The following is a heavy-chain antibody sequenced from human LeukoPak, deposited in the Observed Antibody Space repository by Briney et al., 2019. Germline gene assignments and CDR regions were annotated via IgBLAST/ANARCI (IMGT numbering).Heavy chain of an antibody. Sequence: SETLSLTCSVSGGSITGYSWSWIRQTPGKGLEWIGYIYYNGDTHYNPSLNSRLSMSVDTPNKQFSLNLRSVTAADTAVYYCVRGRNYDILDYWGQGTLVTVSS. CDR2: IYYNGDT. J-gene: IGHJ4*02. V-gene: IGHV4-59*01. D-gene: IGHD3-9*01. CDR3: VRGRNYDILDY. CDR1: GGSITGYS.